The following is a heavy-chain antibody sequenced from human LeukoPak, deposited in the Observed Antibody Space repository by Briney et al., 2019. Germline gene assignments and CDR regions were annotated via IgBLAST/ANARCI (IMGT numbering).Heavy chain of an antibody. J-gene: IGHJ6*02. CDR1: GGSFSGYY. Sequence: SETLSLTCAVYGGSFSGYYWSWIRQPPGKGLEWIGEINHSGSTNYNPSLKSRVTISVDTSKNQFSLKLSSVTAADTAVYYCARGSWFSEWLLYYPPNYGMDVWGQGTTVTVSS. V-gene: IGHV4-34*01. CDR3: ARGSWFSEWLLYYPPNYGMDV. D-gene: IGHD3-3*01. CDR2: INHSGST.